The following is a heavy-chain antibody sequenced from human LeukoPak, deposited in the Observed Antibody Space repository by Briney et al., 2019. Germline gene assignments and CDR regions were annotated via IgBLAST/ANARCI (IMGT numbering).Heavy chain of an antibody. CDR1: GYSISSGYY. CDR2: IFHSGST. CDR3: ARDPVGDYGDY. J-gene: IGHJ4*02. Sequence: PSETLSLTCAVSGYSISSGYYWCWIRQPPGKGLEWIGSIFHSGSTYYNPSLKSRVTISVDTSKNQFSLKLSSVTAADTAVYYCARDPVGDYGDYWGQGTLVTVSS. D-gene: IGHD4-17*01. V-gene: IGHV4-38-2*02.